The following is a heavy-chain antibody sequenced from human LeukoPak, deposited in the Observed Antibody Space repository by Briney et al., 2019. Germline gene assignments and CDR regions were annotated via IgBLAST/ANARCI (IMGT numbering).Heavy chain of an antibody. Sequence: GGSLRLSCAASGFTFSSYSMNWVRQAPGKGLEWVSSISSSSSYIYYADSVKGRFTISRDNAKNSLYLQMNSLRAEDTAVYYCARTGYSSGWYPNAFDIWGQGTMVTVSS. CDR2: ISSSSSYI. CDR1: GFTFSSYS. D-gene: IGHD6-19*01. V-gene: IGHV3-21*01. CDR3: ARTGYSSGWYPNAFDI. J-gene: IGHJ3*02.